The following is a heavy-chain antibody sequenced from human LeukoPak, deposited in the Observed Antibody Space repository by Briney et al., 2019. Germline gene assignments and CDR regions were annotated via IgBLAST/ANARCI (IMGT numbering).Heavy chain of an antibody. J-gene: IGHJ3*02. CDR3: ASGGYYDSSGPFDAFDI. D-gene: IGHD3-22*01. CDR1: GYSFTSYW. Sequence: GESLKISCQGSGYSFTSYWIGWVRQMPGKGLEWMGIIYPGDSDTRYSPSFQGQVTISADKSISTAYLQWSSLKASDTAMYYCASGGYYDSSGPFDAFDIWGQGTMVTVSS. CDR2: IYPGDSDT. V-gene: IGHV5-51*01.